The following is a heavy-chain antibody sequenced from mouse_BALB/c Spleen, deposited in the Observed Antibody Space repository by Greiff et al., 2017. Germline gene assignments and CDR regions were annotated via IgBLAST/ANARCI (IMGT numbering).Heavy chain of an antibody. CDR1: GFTFSSFG. CDR2: ISSGSSTI. D-gene: IGHD2-4*01. Sequence: EVKLVESGGGLVQPGGSRKLSCAASGFTFSSFGMHWVRQAPEKGLEWVAYISSGSSTIYYADTVEGRFTISRDNPKNTLFLQMTSLRSEDTAMYYCARSYDFYWYFDVWGAGTTVTVSS. CDR3: ARSYDFYWYFDV. V-gene: IGHV5-17*02. J-gene: IGHJ1*01.